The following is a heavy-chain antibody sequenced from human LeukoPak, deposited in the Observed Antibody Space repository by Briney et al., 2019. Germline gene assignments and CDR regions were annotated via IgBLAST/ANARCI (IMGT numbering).Heavy chain of an antibody. J-gene: IGHJ4*02. CDR3: AGGSRRDGFDY. CDR1: GFTVSSNY. V-gene: IGHV3-53*04. Sequence: GGSLRLSCAASGFTVSSNYMSWVRQAPGKGLEWVSVIYDNGDAYSADSVKGRFTISRHNSKNTLYLQMNSLRPEDTAVYYCAGGSRRDGFDYWGQGTLVTVSS. CDR2: IYDNGDA. D-gene: IGHD5-24*01.